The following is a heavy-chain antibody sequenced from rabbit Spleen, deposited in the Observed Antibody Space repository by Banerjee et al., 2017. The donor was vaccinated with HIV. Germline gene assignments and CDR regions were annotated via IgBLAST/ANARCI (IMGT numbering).Heavy chain of an antibody. J-gene: IGHJ4*01. CDR1: GFPFSSSYW. CDR3: ARDLVTVIGWNFNL. CDR2: IYAGSSGTT. V-gene: IGHV1S45*01. D-gene: IGHD1-1*01. Sequence: QEQLKESGGGLVKPGGSLKLSCKASGFPFSSSYWICWVRQALGKGLEWIGCIYAGSSGTTHYATWAQGRFTISKTSSTTVTLHVTSLTAADTATYFCARDLVTVIGWNFNLWGPGTLVTVS.